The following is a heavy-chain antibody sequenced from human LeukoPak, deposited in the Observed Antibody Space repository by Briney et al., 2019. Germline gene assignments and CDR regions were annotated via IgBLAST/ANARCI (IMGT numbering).Heavy chain of an antibody. D-gene: IGHD3-10*02. J-gene: IGHJ4*02. CDR1: YGSITNYY. CDR2: IHYSGGT. CDR3: ARHMFSSSPSAGFDY. Sequence: PSETLSLTCTVSYGSITNYYYNWIRQPPGQGLEWIGYIHYSGGTIYNPSLKSRVTISVDPSKNRLSLNLSSVTAADTAVYYCARHMFSSSPSAGFDYWGQGALVTVSS. V-gene: IGHV4-59*08.